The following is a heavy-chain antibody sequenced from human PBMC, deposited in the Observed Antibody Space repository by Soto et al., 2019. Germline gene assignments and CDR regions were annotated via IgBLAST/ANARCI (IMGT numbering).Heavy chain of an antibody. J-gene: IGHJ4*02. CDR3: ARSGYSYGPNPLLY. D-gene: IGHD5-18*01. Sequence: QVQLQESGPGLVKPSQTLSLTCTVSGGSISSGGYYWSWIRQHPGKGLEWIGYIYYSGSTYYNPSLKRRVTISVDTSKNQFSLKLSYVTAADTAVYYCARSGYSYGPNPLLYWGQGTLVTVSS. V-gene: IGHV4-31*03. CDR1: GGSISSGGYY. CDR2: IYYSGST.